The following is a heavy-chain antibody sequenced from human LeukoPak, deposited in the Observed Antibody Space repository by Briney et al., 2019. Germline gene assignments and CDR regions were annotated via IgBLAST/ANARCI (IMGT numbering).Heavy chain of an antibody. Sequence: SETLSLTCTVSGGFIGSYYWSWIRQPPGKGLEWIGYIYYSGSTNYNPSLKSRVTISVDTSKNQFSLKLSSVTAADTAVYYCARGDQLIGYWGQGTLVTVSS. J-gene: IGHJ4*02. V-gene: IGHV4-59*01. CDR2: IYYSGST. CDR1: GGFIGSYY. D-gene: IGHD2-2*01. CDR3: ARGDQLIGY.